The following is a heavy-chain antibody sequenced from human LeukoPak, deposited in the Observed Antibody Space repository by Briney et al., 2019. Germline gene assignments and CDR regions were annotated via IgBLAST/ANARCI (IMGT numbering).Heavy chain of an antibody. CDR2: IYYSGST. Sequence: ASETLSLTCAVYGGSFSGYYWSWIRQPPGKGLEWIGSIYYSGSTYYNPSLKSRVTISVDTSKNQFSLKLSSVTAADTAVYYCARRRYSSSSYWFDPWGQGTLVTVSS. CDR3: ARRRYSSSSYWFDP. D-gene: IGHD6-6*01. V-gene: IGHV4-34*01. CDR1: GGSFSGYY. J-gene: IGHJ5*02.